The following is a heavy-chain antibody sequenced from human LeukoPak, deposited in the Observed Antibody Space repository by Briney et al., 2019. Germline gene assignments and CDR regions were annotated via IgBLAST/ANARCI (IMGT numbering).Heavy chain of an antibody. J-gene: IGHJ4*02. D-gene: IGHD6-19*01. CDR1: GGSFSGYY. V-gene: IGHV4-34*01. CDR3: ALILYSSGWYKDY. Sequence: SETPSLTCAVYGGSFSGYYWSWIRQPPGKGLEWIGEINHTGSTNYNPSLKSRVTISVDTSKNQFSLKLSSVTAADTAVYYCALILYSSGWYKDYWGQGTLVTVSS. CDR2: INHTGST.